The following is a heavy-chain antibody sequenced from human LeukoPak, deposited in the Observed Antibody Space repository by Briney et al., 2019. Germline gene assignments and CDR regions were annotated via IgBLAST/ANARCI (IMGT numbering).Heavy chain of an antibody. J-gene: IGHJ4*02. CDR2: IIPIFGTA. D-gene: IGHD3-22*01. CDR3: ARGPRNLHDSSGFDY. CDR1: GGTFSSYA. V-gene: IGHV1-69*13. Sequence: SVKVSCKASGGTFSSYAISWVRQAPGQGLEWMGGIIPIFGTANYAQKFQGRVTITADESTSTAYMELSSLRSEDTAVYYCARGPRNLHDSSGFDYWGQGTLVTVSS.